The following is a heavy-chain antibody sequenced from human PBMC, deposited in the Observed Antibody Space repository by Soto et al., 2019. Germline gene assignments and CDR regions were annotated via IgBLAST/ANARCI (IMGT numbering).Heavy chain of an antibody. CDR1: GYTFTSYD. Sequence: QVQLVQSGAEVKKPGASVKVSCKASGYTFTSYDINWVRQDTGQGLEWMGWMNPNSGNTGYAHKVQGKVTMSNTTTNSTAYMDLSSLRSQDTAVYDLAKEVGANRFDSWGQGTLVTVSS. CDR2: MNPNSGNT. J-gene: IGHJ4*02. V-gene: IGHV1-8*01. D-gene: IGHD1-26*01. CDR3: AKEVGANRFDS.